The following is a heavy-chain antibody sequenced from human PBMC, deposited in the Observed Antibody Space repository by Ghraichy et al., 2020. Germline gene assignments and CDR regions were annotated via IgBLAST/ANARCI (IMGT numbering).Heavy chain of an antibody. CDR3: ARDLAYYDILTGYYYYYGMDV. Sequence: GGSLRLSCAASGFTFSSYWMRWVRQAPGKGLVWVSRINSDGSSTSYADSVKGRFTISRDNAKNTLYLQMNSLRAEDTAVYYCARDLAYYDILTGYYYYYGMDVWGQGTTVTVSS. CDR1: GFTFSSYW. V-gene: IGHV3-74*01. J-gene: IGHJ6*02. D-gene: IGHD3-9*01. CDR2: INSDGSST.